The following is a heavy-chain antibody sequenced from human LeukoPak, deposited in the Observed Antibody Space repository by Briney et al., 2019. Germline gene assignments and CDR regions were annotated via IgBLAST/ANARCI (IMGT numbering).Heavy chain of an antibody. Sequence: SETLSLTCTVSGGSISSSSYYWGWIRQPPGKGLEWIETINYSGDTYYNPSLKSRVTISVDTSKNQFSLKLSSVTAADTAVYYCVRLQAVTGNFDYWGQGALVTVSS. V-gene: IGHV4-39*07. D-gene: IGHD1-20*01. CDR3: VRLQAVTGNFDY. CDR1: GGSISSSSYY. J-gene: IGHJ4*02. CDR2: INYSGDT.